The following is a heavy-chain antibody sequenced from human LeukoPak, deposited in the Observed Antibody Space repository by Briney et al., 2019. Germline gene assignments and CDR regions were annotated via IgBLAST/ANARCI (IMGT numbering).Heavy chain of an antibody. CDR2: IDPSGGST. CDR1: GYTFTSYY. D-gene: IGHD6-19*01. Sequence: ASVKVSCKASGYTFTSYYMHWVRQAPGQGLEWMAIIDPSGGSTSYAQKFQGRVTMIRDTSTSTVYMELSSLRSEDTAVYYCARGSSGWLFDYWGQGTLVTVSS. V-gene: IGHV1-46*01. J-gene: IGHJ4*02. CDR3: ARGSSGWLFDY.